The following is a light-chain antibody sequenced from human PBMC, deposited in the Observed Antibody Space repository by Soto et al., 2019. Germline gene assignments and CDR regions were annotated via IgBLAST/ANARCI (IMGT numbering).Light chain of an antibody. CDR2: GVS. CDR3: QQYNNWPRT. J-gene: IGKJ1*01. V-gene: IGKV3-15*01. Sequence: EIVMTQSPATLSLSPGERATLSCRASQSVSTNLAWYQQKPGQAPRLLMYGVSTRATGIPARFSGSGSGTEFTLTISSLQSEDFAVYYCQQYNNWPRTFGQGTKVDI. CDR1: QSVSTN.